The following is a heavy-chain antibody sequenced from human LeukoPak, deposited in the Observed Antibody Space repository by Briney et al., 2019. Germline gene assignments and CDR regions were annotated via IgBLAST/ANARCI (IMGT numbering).Heavy chain of an antibody. Sequence: SETLSLTCTVSGGSISSYYWSWIRQPPGKGLEWIGYIYYSGSTNYNPSLKSRVTISVDTSKNQFSLKLSSVTAADTAVYYCARDRRVVGAFDIWGQGTMVTVSS. CDR1: GGSISSYY. D-gene: IGHD2-2*01. V-gene: IGHV4-59*01. CDR2: IYYSGST. J-gene: IGHJ3*02. CDR3: ARDRRVVGAFDI.